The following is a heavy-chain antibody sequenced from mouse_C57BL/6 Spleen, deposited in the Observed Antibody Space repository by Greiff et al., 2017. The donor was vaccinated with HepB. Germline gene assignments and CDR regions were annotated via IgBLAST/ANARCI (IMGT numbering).Heavy chain of an antibody. J-gene: IGHJ4*01. Sequence: VMLVESGPGLVQPSQSLSITCTVSGFSLTSYGVHWVRQSPGKGLEWLGVIWSGGSTDYNAAFISRLSISKDNSKSQVFFKMNSLQADDTAIYYCASLIYYYGDYYAMDYWGQGTSVTVSS. V-gene: IGHV2-2*01. CDR2: IWSGGST. CDR3: ASLIYYYGDYYAMDY. CDR1: GFSLTSYG. D-gene: IGHD1-1*01.